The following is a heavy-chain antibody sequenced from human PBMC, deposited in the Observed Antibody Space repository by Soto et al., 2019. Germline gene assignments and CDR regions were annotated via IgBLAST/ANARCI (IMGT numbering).Heavy chain of an antibody. CDR2: VNSDGTST. D-gene: IGHD6-6*01. V-gene: IGHV3-74*01. Sequence: EVQLVESGGGLAQPGASLRLSCTSSVLTLSSYWMHWVRQAPGKGLVWVARVNSDGTSTAYADSVKGRFTISRDHAKNRLYLEMSRLRDEDAAVYRCVAARPDFDYWGRGTLVTVSS. J-gene: IGHJ4*02. CDR1: VLTLSSYW. CDR3: VAARPDFDY.